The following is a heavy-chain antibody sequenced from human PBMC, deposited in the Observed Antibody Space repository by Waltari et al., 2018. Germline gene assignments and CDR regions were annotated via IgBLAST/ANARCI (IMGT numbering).Heavy chain of an antibody. CDR3: ARGFVGSSPHHYFDY. D-gene: IGHD6-13*01. Sequence: QVQLVQSGAEVKKPGSSVKVSCKASGGTFRSYAIRWVRQAHGHGLEWMGGIIPIFGTANYAQKFQGRFTITADESTSTAYMELSSLRSEDTAVYYCARGFVGSSPHHYFDYWGQGTLVTVSS. CDR1: GGTFRSYA. CDR2: IIPIFGTA. J-gene: IGHJ4*02. V-gene: IGHV1-69*13.